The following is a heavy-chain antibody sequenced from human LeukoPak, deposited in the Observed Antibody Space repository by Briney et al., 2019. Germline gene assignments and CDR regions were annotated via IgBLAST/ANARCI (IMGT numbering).Heavy chain of an antibody. V-gene: IGHV4-59*08. J-gene: IGHJ4*02. CDR1: GGSISSYY. Sequence: SETLSLTCGVSGGSISSYYWSWIRQPPGKGLEWIGYIFYSGSTNYNPSLKSRVTISVDTSKNQVSLKLRSVTAADTAVYYCARTNPSFDYWGQGTLVTVSS. CDR2: IFYSGST. CDR3: ARTNPSFDY.